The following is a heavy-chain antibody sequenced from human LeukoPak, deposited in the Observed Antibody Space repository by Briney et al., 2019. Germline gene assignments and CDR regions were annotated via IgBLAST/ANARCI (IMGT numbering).Heavy chain of an antibody. CDR2: IYPGDSDT. V-gene: IGHV5-51*01. D-gene: IGHD6-13*01. J-gene: IGHJ4*02. CDR1: GYSFTNYW. Sequence: GESLKISCKGSGYSFTNYWIGWVRQMPGKGLEWMGIIYPGDSDTRYSPSFQGQVTISADKSISAAYLQWSSLKASDTAMYYYARHGALGAGISWYAYWGQGTLVTVSS. CDR3: ARHGALGAGISWYAY.